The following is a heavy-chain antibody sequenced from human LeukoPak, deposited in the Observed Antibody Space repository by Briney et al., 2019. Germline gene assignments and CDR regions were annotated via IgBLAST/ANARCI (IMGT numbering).Heavy chain of an antibody. D-gene: IGHD2-21*02. CDR3: AREGTDSYWNWFDP. Sequence: GASVKVSCKASGYTFTGYYMHWVRQAPGQGLEWMGWINPNSGGTNYAQKFQGRVTMTRDTSISTAYMELSRLRSDDTAVYYCAREGTDSYWNWFDPWGQGTLVTVSS. CDR2: INPNSGGT. J-gene: IGHJ5*02. V-gene: IGHV1-2*02. CDR1: GYTFTGYY.